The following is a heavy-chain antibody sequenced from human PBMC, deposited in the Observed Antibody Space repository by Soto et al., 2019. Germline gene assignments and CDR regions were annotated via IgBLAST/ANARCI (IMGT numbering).Heavy chain of an antibody. Sequence: GGSLRLSCAASGFTFSSYAMSWVRQAPGKGLEWVSAISGSGGSTYYADSVKGRFTISRDNSKNTLYLQMNSLRAEDTAVYYCATPESPYYDILTGYLGDAFDIWGQGTMVTVSS. V-gene: IGHV3-23*01. CDR3: ATPESPYYDILTGYLGDAFDI. D-gene: IGHD3-9*01. CDR2: ISGSGGST. J-gene: IGHJ3*02. CDR1: GFTFSSYA.